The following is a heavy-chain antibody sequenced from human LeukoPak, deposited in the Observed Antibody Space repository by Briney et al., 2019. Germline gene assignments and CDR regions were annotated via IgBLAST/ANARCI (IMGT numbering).Heavy chain of an antibody. D-gene: IGHD3-22*01. J-gene: IGHJ3*02. CDR1: GYSISSGYY. CDR3: ARDRGYYYDSGGYYTSAFDI. CDR2: IYHSGST. V-gene: IGHV4-38-2*02. Sequence: PSETLSLTCTVSGYSISSGYYWGWIRQPPGKGLEWIGSIYHSGSTYYNPSLKSRVTISVDTSKNQFSLKLSSVTAADTAVYYCARDRGYYYDSGGYYTSAFDIWGQGTMVTVSS.